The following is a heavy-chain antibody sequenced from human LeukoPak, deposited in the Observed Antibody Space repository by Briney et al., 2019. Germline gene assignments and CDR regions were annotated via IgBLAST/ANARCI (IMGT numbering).Heavy chain of an antibody. CDR1: GFTFSTFA. D-gene: IGHD6-13*01. CDR3: ARAYSSSWYYYYYYMDV. V-gene: IGHV3-48*03. Sequence: GGSLRLSCAASGFTFSTFAMIWVRQPPGKGLEWVSYISSSGSTIYYADSVKGRFTISRDNAKNSLYLQMNSLRAEDTAVYYCARAYSSSWYYYYYYMDVWGKGTTVTISS. CDR2: ISSSGSTI. J-gene: IGHJ6*03.